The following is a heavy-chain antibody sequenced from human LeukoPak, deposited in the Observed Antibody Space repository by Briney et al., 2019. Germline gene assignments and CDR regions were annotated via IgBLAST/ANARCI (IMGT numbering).Heavy chain of an antibody. CDR3: TRGEMYSSGSYYLYYLDN. D-gene: IGHD6-19*01. CDR1: GYTFSSYA. CDR2: ISYAGHNI. V-gene: IGHV3-30-3*01. J-gene: IGHJ4*02. Sequence: PGGSLRLSCVPPGYTFSSYAMHWVRQAPGKGLEWVALISYAGHNIYFAVSVKSRFTICRDNSKNTLYLQMNSLRAEDTAVYYWTRGEMYSSGSYYLYYLDNSGQGTLVSVSS.